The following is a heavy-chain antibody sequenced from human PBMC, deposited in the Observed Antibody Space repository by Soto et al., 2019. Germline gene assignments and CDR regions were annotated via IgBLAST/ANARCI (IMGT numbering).Heavy chain of an antibody. CDR3: ARDGPKGIVVVPAAIDYGMDV. V-gene: IGHV1-46*01. Sequence: GASVKVSCKASGYTFTSYYMHWVRQAPGQGLEWMGIINPSGGSTSYAQKFQGRVTMTRDTSTSTVYMELSSLRSEGTAVYYCARDGPKGIVVVPAAIDYGMDVWGQGTTVTVSS. D-gene: IGHD2-2*01. CDR1: GYTFTSYY. CDR2: INPSGGST. J-gene: IGHJ6*02.